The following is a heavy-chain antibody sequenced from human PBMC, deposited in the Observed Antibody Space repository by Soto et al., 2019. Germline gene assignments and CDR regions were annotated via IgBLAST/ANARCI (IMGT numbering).Heavy chain of an antibody. V-gene: IGHV5-51*01. D-gene: IGHD6-13*01. CDR3: ARHGTSWNNWFDP. CDR1: GYSFTTYW. Sequence: LKISCKGSGYSFTTYWTGWVRQMPGKGLEWMGIIYPGDSDTRYSPSFQGQVTISADKSITTACLQWSSLKASDTAMYYCARHGTSWNNWFDPWGQGTLVTVPS. J-gene: IGHJ5*02. CDR2: IYPGDSDT.